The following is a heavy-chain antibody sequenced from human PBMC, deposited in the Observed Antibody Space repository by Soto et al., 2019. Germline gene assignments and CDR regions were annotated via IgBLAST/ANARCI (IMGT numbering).Heavy chain of an antibody. CDR1: GFTFSSYS. CDR2: ISPGGTTI. V-gene: IGHV3-48*02. Sequence: PGGSLRLSCAASGFTFSSYSGNWVRQAPGKGLEWISYISPGGTTIYYADSVRGRFTISRDSAKNSLYLQMNSLRDDDTAMYYCASRVGITTGVNYWGQGALVTVSS. J-gene: IGHJ4*02. D-gene: IGHD3-22*01. CDR3: ASRVGITTGVNY.